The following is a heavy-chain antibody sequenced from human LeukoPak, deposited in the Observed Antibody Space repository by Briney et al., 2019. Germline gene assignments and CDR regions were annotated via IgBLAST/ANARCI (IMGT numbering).Heavy chain of an antibody. CDR2: ISSSTNYI. CDR3: AKDMYYDSSGPVFDY. V-gene: IGHV3-21*04. CDR1: GFTFSSYS. J-gene: IGHJ4*02. D-gene: IGHD3-22*01. Sequence: GGSLRLSCAASGFTFSSYSMNWVRQAPGKGLEWVSSISSSTNYIYYADSVKGRFTISRDTSKNTLYLQMNSPRAEDTAVYYCAKDMYYDSSGPVFDYWGQGTLVTVSS.